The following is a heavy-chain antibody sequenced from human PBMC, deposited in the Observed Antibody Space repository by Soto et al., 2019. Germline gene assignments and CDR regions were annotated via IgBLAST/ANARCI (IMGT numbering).Heavy chain of an antibody. J-gene: IGHJ4*02. CDR3: ARNYDILTGYYTPYYFDY. D-gene: IGHD3-9*01. CDR1: GGSISSYY. V-gene: IGHV4-59*01. Sequence: SETLSLTCTVSGGSISSYYWSWIRQPPGKGLEWIGYIYYSGSTNYNPSLKSRVTISVDTSKNQFSLKLSSVTAADTAVYYCARNYDILTGYYTPYYFDYWGQGTLVTVSS. CDR2: IYYSGST.